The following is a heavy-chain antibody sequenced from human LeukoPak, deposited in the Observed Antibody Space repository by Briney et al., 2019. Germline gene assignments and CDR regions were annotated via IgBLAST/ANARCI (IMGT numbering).Heavy chain of an antibody. D-gene: IGHD3-10*01. CDR3: ASSGSFDY. J-gene: IGHJ4*02. CDR2: ISYDGSNK. V-gene: IGHV3-30*04. Sequence: GGSLRLSCAASGFAFSSYAMHWVRQAPGKGLEWVAVISYDGSNKYYADSVKGRFTISRDNSKNTLYLQMNSLRAEDTAVYYCASSGSFDYWGQGTLVTVSS. CDR1: GFAFSSYA.